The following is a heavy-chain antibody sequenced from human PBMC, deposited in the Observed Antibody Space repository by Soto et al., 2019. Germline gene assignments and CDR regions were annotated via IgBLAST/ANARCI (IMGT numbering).Heavy chain of an antibody. Sequence: QVQLVESGGGVVQPGTSLRLSCAASGFTFRSYGMHWVRQAPGKGLEWVAVIWHDGDNKYYADSVKGRFTISRDTSKSTLYLQMSSLRAEDTAVYFCAREGFQIGRYYGFDYWGQGTLVTVSS. CDR1: GFTFRSYG. CDR3: AREGFQIGRYYGFDY. D-gene: IGHD1-26*01. J-gene: IGHJ4*02. V-gene: IGHV3-33*01. CDR2: IWHDGDNK.